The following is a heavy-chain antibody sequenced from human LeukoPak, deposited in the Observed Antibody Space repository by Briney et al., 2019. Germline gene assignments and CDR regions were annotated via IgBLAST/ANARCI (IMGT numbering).Heavy chain of an antibody. J-gene: IGHJ4*02. CDR3: ARGRGLGELAVASFDS. Sequence: PGGSLRLSCAASGFTFSSYGMHWVRQDSGRGLEWLAVISHDGINTYYADSVKGRFTISRDNAKNMLYLQMNSLRAEDTAVYYCARGRGLGELAVASFDSWGQGILVTISS. CDR2: ISHDGINT. CDR1: GFTFSSYG. D-gene: IGHD6-19*01. V-gene: IGHV3-33*05.